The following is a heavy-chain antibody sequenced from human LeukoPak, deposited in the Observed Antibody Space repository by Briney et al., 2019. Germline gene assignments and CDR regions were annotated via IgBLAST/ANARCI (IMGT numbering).Heavy chain of an antibody. J-gene: IGHJ4*02. Sequence: ASVKVSCKASGGTFSSYAISWVRQAPGQGLEWMGRIIPIFGTANYAQKFQGRVTITTDESTSTAYMELSSLRSEVTAVYYCARVAYYYGSGSYYDYWGQGTMVTVSS. CDR1: GGTFSSYA. V-gene: IGHV1-69*05. CDR2: IIPIFGTA. CDR3: ARVAYYYGSGSYYDY. D-gene: IGHD3-10*01.